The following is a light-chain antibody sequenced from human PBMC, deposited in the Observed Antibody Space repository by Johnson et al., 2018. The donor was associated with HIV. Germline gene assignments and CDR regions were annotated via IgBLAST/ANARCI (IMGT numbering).Light chain of an antibody. CDR2: DNN. CDR1: SSNIGNNY. Sequence: QSVLTQPPSVSAAPGQTVIISCSGSSSNIGNNYVSWYQQLPGTVPKLLIYDNNKRPSGIPDRFSGSKSGTSATLGITGLQTGDEADYYCGTWDSGLGAVYVFGPGTKVTVL. V-gene: IGLV1-51*01. J-gene: IGLJ1*01. CDR3: GTWDSGLGAVYV.